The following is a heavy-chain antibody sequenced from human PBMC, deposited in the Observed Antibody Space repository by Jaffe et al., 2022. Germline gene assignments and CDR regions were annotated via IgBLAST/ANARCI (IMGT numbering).Heavy chain of an antibody. CDR1: GGSISSGSYY. V-gene: IGHV4-61*02. Sequence: QVQLQESGPGLVKPSQTLSLTCTVSGGSISSGSYYWSWIRQPAGKGLEWIGRIYTSGSTNYNPSLKSRVTISVDTSKNQFSLKLSSVTAADTAVYYCALMSKGGGYDYWGQGTLVTVSS. J-gene: IGHJ4*02. CDR3: ALMSKGGGYDY. D-gene: IGHD3-16*01. CDR2: IYTSGST.